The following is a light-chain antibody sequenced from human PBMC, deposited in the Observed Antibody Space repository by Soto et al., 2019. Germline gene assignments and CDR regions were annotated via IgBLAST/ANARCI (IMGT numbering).Light chain of an antibody. J-gene: IGLJ1*01. CDR3: SSYRSSNTLEV. Sequence: QSALTQPASVSGSPGQSITISCTGTSSDIGGYNYVSWYQQHPGKAPKLMIYEVSNRPSGVSNRFSGSKSGNTASLTISGLQAEDEADYHCSSYRSSNTLEVFGTGTKLTVL. CDR1: SSDIGGYNY. CDR2: EVS. V-gene: IGLV2-14*01.